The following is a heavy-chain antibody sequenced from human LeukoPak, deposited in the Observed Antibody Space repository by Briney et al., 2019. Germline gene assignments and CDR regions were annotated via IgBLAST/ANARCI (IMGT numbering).Heavy chain of an antibody. CDR1: GYTFTSYY. V-gene: IGHV1-69*13. CDR3: ARDEGPNSPQFD. J-gene: IGHJ4*02. CDR2: IIPIFGTA. Sequence: SVKVSCKASGYTFTSYYMHWVRQAPGQGLEWMGGIIPIFGTANYAQKFQGRVTITADESTSTAYMELSSLRSEDTAVYYCARDEGPNSPQFDWGQGTLVTVSS. D-gene: IGHD3-16*01.